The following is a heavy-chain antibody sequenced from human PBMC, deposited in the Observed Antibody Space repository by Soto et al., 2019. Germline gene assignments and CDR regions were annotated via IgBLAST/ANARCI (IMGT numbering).Heavy chain of an antibody. Sequence: GGSLRLCCAAAGATFSSYGMSWVRQAPGKGLEWVANIKQDGSEKYYVDSAKGRFTISRDNAKNSLYLQMNSLRAEDTAVYYCARRRMTTVTNNYYYYMDVWGKGTTVTVSS. J-gene: IGHJ6*03. V-gene: IGHV3-7*01. CDR1: GATFSSYG. CDR2: IKQDGSEK. CDR3: ARRRMTTVTNNYYYYMDV. D-gene: IGHD4-17*01.